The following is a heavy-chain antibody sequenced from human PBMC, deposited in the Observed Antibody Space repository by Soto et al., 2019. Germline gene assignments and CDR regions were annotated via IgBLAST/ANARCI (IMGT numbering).Heavy chain of an antibody. CDR1: GFSFISYS. V-gene: IGHV3-48*02. CDR2: ISNSGSVI. Sequence: EVQLVGSGGNLVQAGGSLRLSCAASGFSFISYSMSWVRQAPGKGLEWVSYISNSGSVIHDADSVKGRFTISRDNAKNSLSLQMNSLRDEDTALYYCVRVYASNTFDLWGQGTVVTVSS. J-gene: IGHJ3*01. CDR3: VRVYASNTFDL. D-gene: IGHD2-2*01.